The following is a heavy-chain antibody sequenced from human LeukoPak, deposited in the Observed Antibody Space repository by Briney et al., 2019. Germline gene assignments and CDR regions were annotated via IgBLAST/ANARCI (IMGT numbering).Heavy chain of an antibody. Sequence: PSETLSLTCTVSGYSISSGYYWGWIRQPPGKGLEWIGYIYYSGSTNYNPSLKSRVTISVDTSKNQFSLKLSSVTAADTAVYYCARVRALADYYFDYWGQGTLVTVSS. CDR3: ARVRALADYYFDY. V-gene: IGHV4-61*01. CDR1: GYSISSGYY. J-gene: IGHJ4*02. CDR2: IYYSGST.